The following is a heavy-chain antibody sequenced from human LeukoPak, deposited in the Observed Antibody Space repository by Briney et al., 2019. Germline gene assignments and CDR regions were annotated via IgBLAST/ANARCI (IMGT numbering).Heavy chain of an antibody. CDR1: GFTFSDYY. CDR2: ISSSGSTI. Sequence: GGSLRLSCAASGFTFSDYYMSWIRQAPGNGLEWVSYISSSGSTIYYADSVKGRFTISRDNAKNSLYLQMNSLRAEDTAVYYCARDDDLGEPMDVWGQGTTVTVSS. J-gene: IGHJ6*02. D-gene: IGHD4-17*01. V-gene: IGHV3-11*01. CDR3: ARDDDLGEPMDV.